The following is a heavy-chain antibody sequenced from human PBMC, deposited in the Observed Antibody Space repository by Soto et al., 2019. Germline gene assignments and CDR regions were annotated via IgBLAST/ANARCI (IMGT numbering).Heavy chain of an antibody. J-gene: IGHJ4*02. CDR1: GFTFSSYE. V-gene: IGHV3-48*03. CDR2: ISSSGSTI. Sequence: PGGSPRLSCAASGFTFSSYEMNWVRQAPGKGLEWVSYISSSGSTIYYADSVKGRFTISRDNAKNSLYLQMNSLRAEDTAVYYCARVLDDSSGYTYDYFDYWGQGTLVTVSS. D-gene: IGHD3-22*01. CDR3: ARVLDDSSGYTYDYFDY.